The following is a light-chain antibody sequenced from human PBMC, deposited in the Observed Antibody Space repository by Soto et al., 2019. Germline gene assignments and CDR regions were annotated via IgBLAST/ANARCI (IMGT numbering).Light chain of an antibody. V-gene: IGKV1-33*01. CDR2: DAS. J-gene: IGKJ4*01. Sequence: EIEITESPSSLSGDVGYPVNIPFKPMQDIKKYLNWYQQRPGKAPKLLIYDASNLQTGVPSRFSGSGSGTHFTFPISSLLTEAIAPYFCKQWDNVPLTFGGGPMVDIK. CDR3: KQWDNVPLT. CDR1: QDIKKY.